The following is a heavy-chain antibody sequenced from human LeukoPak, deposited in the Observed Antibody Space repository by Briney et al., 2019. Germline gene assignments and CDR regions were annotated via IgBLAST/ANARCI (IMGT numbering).Heavy chain of an antibody. Sequence: PSETLSLTCAVSGGSLSEFYWNWIRQSPVKGLEWIGEVNYSGSTAYNPSLKSRVTISVDASKNQFSLTVSSLTAADTAVYYCARGSASDDSSAVEVYYYYMDVWGKGTTVTVSS. CDR3: ARGSASDDSSAVEVYYYYMDV. CDR2: VNYSGST. J-gene: IGHJ6*03. V-gene: IGHV4-34*01. D-gene: IGHD3-22*01. CDR1: GGSLSEFY.